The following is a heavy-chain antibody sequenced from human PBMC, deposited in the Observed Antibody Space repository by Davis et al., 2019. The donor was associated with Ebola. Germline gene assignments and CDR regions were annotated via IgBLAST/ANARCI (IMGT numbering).Heavy chain of an antibody. CDR2: IRSKANSYAT. V-gene: IGHV3-73*01. CDR1: GFTFSGSA. D-gene: IGHD6-13*01. Sequence: PGGSLRLSCAASGFTFSGSAMHWVRQASGKGLEWVGRIRSKANSYATAYAASVKGRFTISRDDSKNTAYLQMNSLKTEDTAVYYCARYIAAAVYWGQGTLVTVSS. CDR3: ARYIAAAVY. J-gene: IGHJ4*02.